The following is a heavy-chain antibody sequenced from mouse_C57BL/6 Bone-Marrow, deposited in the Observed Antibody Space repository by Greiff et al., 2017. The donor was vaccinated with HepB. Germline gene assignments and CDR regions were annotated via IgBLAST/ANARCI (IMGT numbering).Heavy chain of an antibody. D-gene: IGHD1-1*01. CDR1: GYAFTNYL. Sequence: VKLQQSGAELVRPRTSVKVSCKASGYAFTNYLIEWVKQRPGQGLEWIGVINPGSGGTNYNEKFKGKATLTADKSSSTAYMQLSSLTSEDSAVYFCASRGGYGSSSWFAYWGHVTLVTVSA. J-gene: IGHJ3*01. V-gene: IGHV1-54*01. CDR2: INPGSGGT. CDR3: ASRGGYGSSSWFAY.